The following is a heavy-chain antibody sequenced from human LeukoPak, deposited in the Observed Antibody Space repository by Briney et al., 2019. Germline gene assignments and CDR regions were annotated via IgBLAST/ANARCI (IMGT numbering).Heavy chain of an antibody. D-gene: IGHD3-10*01. J-gene: IGHJ4*02. Sequence: SETLSLTCTVSGGSISSYYWSWIRQPPGKGLEWIGYIYYIGSTNYNPSLKSRVTISVGTSKNQFSLKVSSATAADTAVYYCARDPSGSSQYYFDYWGQGTLVTVSS. CDR1: GGSISSYY. CDR3: ARDPSGSSQYYFDY. CDR2: IYYIGST. V-gene: IGHV4-59*01.